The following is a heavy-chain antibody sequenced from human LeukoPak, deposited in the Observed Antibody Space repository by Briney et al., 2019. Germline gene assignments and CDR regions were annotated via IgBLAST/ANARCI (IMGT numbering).Heavy chain of an antibody. CDR2: IYHSGST. Sequence: SETLSLTCTVSGYSISSGYYWGWIRQPPGKGLEWIGSIYHSGSTYYNPSLKSRVTISVDTSKNQFSLKLSSVTAADTAVYYFASTLGIGAAGGNWVDPRGQGTPVNGSS. D-gene: IGHD6-13*01. V-gene: IGHV4-38-2*02. CDR3: ASTLGIGAAGGNWVDP. J-gene: IGHJ5*02. CDR1: GYSISSGYY.